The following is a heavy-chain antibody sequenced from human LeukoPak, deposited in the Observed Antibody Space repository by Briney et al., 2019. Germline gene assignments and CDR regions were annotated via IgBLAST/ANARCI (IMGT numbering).Heavy chain of an antibody. CDR3: ARGPYSSGWYGN. V-gene: IGHV1-69*13. Sequence: GASVNVSCKASGGTFSSYAISWVRQAPGQGLEWMGGIIPIFGTANYAQKFQGRVTITADESTSTAYMELSSLRSEDTAVYYCARGPYSSGWYGNWGQGTLVTVSS. J-gene: IGHJ4*02. CDR1: GGTFSSYA. D-gene: IGHD6-19*01. CDR2: IIPIFGTA.